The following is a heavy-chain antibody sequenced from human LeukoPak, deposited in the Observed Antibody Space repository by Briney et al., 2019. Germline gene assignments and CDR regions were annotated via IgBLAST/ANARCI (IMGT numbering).Heavy chain of an antibody. D-gene: IGHD5-24*01. J-gene: IGHJ6*03. CDR3: ARHVEMATISSYYYYYMDV. CDR2: IYPGDSDT. V-gene: IGHV5-51*01. CDR1: GYSFTSYW. Sequence: GESLKISCKGSGYSFTSYWIGWVRQMPGKGLEWMGIIYPGDSDTRYSPSFQGQVTISADKSISTAYLQWSSLKASDTAMYYCARHVEMATISSYYYYYMDVWGKGTTVTVSS.